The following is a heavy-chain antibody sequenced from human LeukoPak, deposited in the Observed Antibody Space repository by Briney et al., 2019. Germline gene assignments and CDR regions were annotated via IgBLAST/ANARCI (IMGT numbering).Heavy chain of an antibody. D-gene: IGHD6-13*01. CDR3: ARDVRRAAAGTMNY. J-gene: IGHJ4*02. CDR1: GFTFSDHY. V-gene: IGHV3-72*01. CDR2: IRNKANSYTT. Sequence: GGSLRLSCAASGFTFSDHYMDWVRQAAGKGLEWVGRIRNKANSYTTEYAASVKGRFTISRDDSKNSLYLQMNSLRAEDTAVYFCARDVRRAAAGTMNYWGQGTLVTVSS.